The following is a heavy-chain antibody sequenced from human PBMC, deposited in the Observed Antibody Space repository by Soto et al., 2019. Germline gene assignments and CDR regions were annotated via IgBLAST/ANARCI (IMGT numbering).Heavy chain of an antibody. J-gene: IGHJ6*03. CDR3: ARDYSGWYVMDV. Sequence: PSETLSLTCTVSGGCISSYYWSWIRQPPGKGLEWIGYIYYSGSTNYNPSLKSRVTISVDTSKNQFSLKLSSVTAADTAVYYCARDYSGWYVMDVWGKGTTVTVSS. D-gene: IGHD6-19*01. V-gene: IGHV4-59*01. CDR1: GGCISSYY. CDR2: IYYSGST.